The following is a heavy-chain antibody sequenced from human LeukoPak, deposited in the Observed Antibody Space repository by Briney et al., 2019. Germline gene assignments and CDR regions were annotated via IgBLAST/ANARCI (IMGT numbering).Heavy chain of an antibody. CDR3: ARGSRRDFWSGHHQRPLYSFDY. CDR1: GGSFSGYY. J-gene: IGHJ4*02. D-gene: IGHD3-3*01. CDR2: INHSGST. V-gene: IGHV4-34*01. Sequence: PSETLSLTCAVYGGSFSGYYWSWIRQPPGKGLEWIGEINHSGSTNYNPSLKSRVTISVDTSKNQFSLKLSSVTAADTAVYYCARGSRRDFWSGHHQRPLYSFDYWGQGTLVTVSS.